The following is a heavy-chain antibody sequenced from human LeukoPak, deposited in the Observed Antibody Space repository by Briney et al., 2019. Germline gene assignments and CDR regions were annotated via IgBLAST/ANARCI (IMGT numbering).Heavy chain of an antibody. V-gene: IGHV3-33*01. CDR3: ARVGYDILTGYWGYGMDV. D-gene: IGHD3-9*01. CDR1: EFIFSSYG. J-gene: IGHJ6*02. CDR2: IWDDGSEK. Sequence: GGSLRLSCEASEFIFSSYGMHWVRQAPGKGLEWGAAIWDDGSEKYYGDSVRGRFTISRDNSKNTLYLQMDSLRAEDTAVYYCARVGYDILTGYWGYGMDVWGQGTTVTVSS.